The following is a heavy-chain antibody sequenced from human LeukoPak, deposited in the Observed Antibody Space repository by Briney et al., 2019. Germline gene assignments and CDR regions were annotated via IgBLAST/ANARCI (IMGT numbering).Heavy chain of an antibody. CDR3: ARGYDYVWGSHRALGH. Sequence: GGSLRLSCEVSGFTFSDHYMSWIRQAPGKRLEWVSYISSGSTYTNYADSVEGRFTISRDNAKNSLYLQMNSLRAEDTAVYYCARGYDYVWGSHRALGHWGQGTLVTVSS. V-gene: IGHV3-11*05. J-gene: IGHJ4*02. CDR2: ISSGSTYT. CDR1: GFTFSDHY. D-gene: IGHD3-16*02.